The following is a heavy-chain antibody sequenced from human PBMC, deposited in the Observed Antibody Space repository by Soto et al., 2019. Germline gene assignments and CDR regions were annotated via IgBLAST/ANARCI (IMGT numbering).Heavy chain of an antibody. CDR3: GRDGALGDTAVVDS. Sequence: QVQLVESGGGVVQPGKSLRLSCAASGFTFSTYGMHWVRQAPGEGLEWVAVIWYDGSNKYHGDSLKGRFTISRDNSKNTLYLQINNLRAEDTAVYYCGRDGALGDTAVVDSWGQGTLVTVSS. V-gene: IGHV3-33*01. D-gene: IGHD5-18*01. CDR1: GFTFSTYG. J-gene: IGHJ4*02. CDR2: IWYDGSNK.